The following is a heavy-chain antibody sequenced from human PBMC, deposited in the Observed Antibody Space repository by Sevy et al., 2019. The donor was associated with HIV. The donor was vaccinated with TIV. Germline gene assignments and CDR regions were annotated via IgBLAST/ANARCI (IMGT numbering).Heavy chain of an antibody. CDR3: ARGGGLTDYGMDV. CDR2: IYDSATT. V-gene: IGHV4-61*08. Sequence: SETLSLTCSVSGGSVSNSAYYWTWIRQPPGKGLEWIGYIYDSATTKYQPSLGSRVTISVDTSKNQFSLRLRSVTAADTAVYYCARGGGLTDYGMDVWGQGTTVTVSS. CDR1: GGSVSNSAYY. J-gene: IGHJ6*02.